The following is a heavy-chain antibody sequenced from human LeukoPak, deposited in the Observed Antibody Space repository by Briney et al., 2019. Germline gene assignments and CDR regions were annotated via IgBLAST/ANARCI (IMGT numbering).Heavy chain of an antibody. D-gene: IGHD3-10*01. CDR2: ISGSGDST. J-gene: IGHJ4*02. CDR1: GFTFSNYA. CDR3: TKALWFGDRIPLGLGN. V-gene: IGHV3-23*01. Sequence: GGSLRLSCAASGFTFSNYAMSWVRQAPGKGLEWVSGISGSGDSTYYADSVKGRFTISRDNSKNTLDLQMNSLRVEDTAAYYCTKALWFGDRIPLGLGNWGQGTLVTVSS.